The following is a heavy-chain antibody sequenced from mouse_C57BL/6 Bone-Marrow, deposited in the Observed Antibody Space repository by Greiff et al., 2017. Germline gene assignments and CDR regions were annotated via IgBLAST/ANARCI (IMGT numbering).Heavy chain of an antibody. Sequence: EVQLQESGTVLARPGASVKMSCKTSGYTFTSYWVHWVKQRPGQGLEWIGAIYPGNSDTSYNQKFKGKAKLTAVTSASTAYMELSSLTNEDSAVYYCTRSTTVVARDFDYWGQGTTLTVSS. CDR3: TRSTTVVARDFDY. V-gene: IGHV1-5*01. CDR2: IYPGNSDT. J-gene: IGHJ2*01. CDR1: GYTFTSYW. D-gene: IGHD1-1*01.